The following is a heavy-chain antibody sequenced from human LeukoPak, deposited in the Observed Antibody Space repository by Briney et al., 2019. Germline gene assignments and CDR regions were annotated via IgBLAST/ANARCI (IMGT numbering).Heavy chain of an antibody. CDR3: ARDKSLYSSSWYSYFDY. CDR1: GFTFSSYS. J-gene: IGHJ4*02. CDR2: ISSSSSYI. D-gene: IGHD6-13*01. V-gene: IGHV3-21*01. Sequence: GGSLRLSCAASGFTFSSYSMNWVRQAPGEGLEWVSSISSSSSYIYYADSVKGRFTISRDNAKNSLYLQMNSLRAEDTAVYYCARDKSLYSSSWYSYFDYWGQGTLVTVSS.